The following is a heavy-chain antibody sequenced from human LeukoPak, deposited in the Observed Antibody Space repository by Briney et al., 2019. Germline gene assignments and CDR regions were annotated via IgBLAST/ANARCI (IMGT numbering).Heavy chain of an antibody. Sequence: GGSLRLSCAASGFTFSSYEMHWVRQAPGKGLEWVAVISSDGGNKYYSDSVKGRFTISRDNSENTLYLQMNSLRPEDTALYYCARDRSPSSGIYFYYHGMDVWGRGTTVTVSS. CDR3: ARDRSPSSGIYFYYHGMDV. CDR1: GFTFSSYE. J-gene: IGHJ6*02. V-gene: IGHV3-30*04. D-gene: IGHD3-10*01. CDR2: ISSDGGNK.